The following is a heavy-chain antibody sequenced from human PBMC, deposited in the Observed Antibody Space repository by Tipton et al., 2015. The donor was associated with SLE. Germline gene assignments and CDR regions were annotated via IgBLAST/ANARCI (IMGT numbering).Heavy chain of an antibody. CDR1: GFNFKSYS. D-gene: IGHD4-11*01. J-gene: IGHJ5*02. Sequence: GSLRLSCAASGFNFKSYSMNWARRASGKGLEWISYISSSSSPIYYADSVKGRFTISRDNAKNSLYLQMSNLRAEDTALYYCARGSLGYSEWDPWGQGTLVTVSS. CDR3: ARGSLGYSEWDP. CDR2: ISSSSSPI. V-gene: IGHV3-48*01.